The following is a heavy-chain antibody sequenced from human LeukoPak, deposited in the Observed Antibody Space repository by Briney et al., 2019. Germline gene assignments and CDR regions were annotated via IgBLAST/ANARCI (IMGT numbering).Heavy chain of an antibody. Sequence: GGSLRLSCAASGFTFSSYSMNWVRQAPGKGLEWVSVIYSGGSTYYADSVKGRFTISRDNSKNTLYLQMNSLRAEDTAVYYCAKAGSSAPQYYFDYWGQGTLVTVSS. CDR3: AKAGSSAPQYYFDY. V-gene: IGHV3-23*03. CDR2: IYSGGST. D-gene: IGHD2-15*01. CDR1: GFTFSSYS. J-gene: IGHJ4*02.